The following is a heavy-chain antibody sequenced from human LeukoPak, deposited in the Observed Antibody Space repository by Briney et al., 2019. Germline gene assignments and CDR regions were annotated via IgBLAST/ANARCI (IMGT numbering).Heavy chain of an antibody. CDR3: ARVFTAYYYYSSGSLATDAFDI. V-gene: IGHV4-4*07. Sequence: SETLSLTCTVSGGSICSDYSSCVRQPAGKGLGGMGGIYTSVTANYNPSLTSRVNMSVDSSKHQFSPKLSSVTGADTAVYYSARVFTAYYYYSSGSLATDAFDIWGQGTMVTVSS. D-gene: IGHD3-22*01. CDR2: IYTSVTA. J-gene: IGHJ3*02. CDR1: GGSICSDY.